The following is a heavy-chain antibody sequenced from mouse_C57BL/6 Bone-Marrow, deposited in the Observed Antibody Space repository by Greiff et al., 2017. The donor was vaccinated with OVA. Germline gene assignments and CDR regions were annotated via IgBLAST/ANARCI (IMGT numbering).Heavy chain of an antibody. CDR2: ISYDGSN. CDR1: GYSITSGYY. V-gene: IGHV3-6*01. Sequence: EVQLQESGPGLVKPSQSLSLTCSVTGYSITSGYYWNWIRQFPGNNLEWMGYISYDGSNNYNPSPKNRISITRDTSKNQFFLKLNSVTTEDTATYYSAIVYDGYFAWFAYWGKGTLVTVSA. J-gene: IGHJ3*01. CDR3: AIVYDGYFAWFAY. D-gene: IGHD2-3*01.